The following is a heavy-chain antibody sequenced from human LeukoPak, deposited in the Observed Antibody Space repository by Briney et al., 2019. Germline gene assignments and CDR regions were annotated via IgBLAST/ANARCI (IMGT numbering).Heavy chain of an antibody. V-gene: IGHV3-23*01. CDR1: GYTFSSYA. CDR2: ISGSGGST. J-gene: IGHJ4*02. Sequence: GGSLRLSCAASGYTFSSYAMSWVRQAPGKGLEWVSAISGSGGSTYYADSVKGRFTISRDKSKNTLYLQMNSLRAEDTAVYYCAKGPSTPTKVTSPFDYWGQGTLVTVSS. D-gene: IGHD4-17*01. CDR3: AKGPSTPTKVTSPFDY.